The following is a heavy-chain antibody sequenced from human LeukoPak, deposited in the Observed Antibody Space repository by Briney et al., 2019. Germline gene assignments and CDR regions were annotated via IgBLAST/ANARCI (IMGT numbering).Heavy chain of an antibody. Sequence: SETLSLTCTVSGGSISSSSYYWGWIRQPPGKGLEWIGSIYYSGSTYYNPSLKRRVTISVDTSKNQFSLKLSSVTAADTAVYYCARSPGYSYSWDFDYWGQGTLVTVSS. CDR3: ARSPGYSYSWDFDY. CDR1: GGSISSSSYY. V-gene: IGHV4-39*07. J-gene: IGHJ4*02. CDR2: IYYSGST. D-gene: IGHD5-18*01.